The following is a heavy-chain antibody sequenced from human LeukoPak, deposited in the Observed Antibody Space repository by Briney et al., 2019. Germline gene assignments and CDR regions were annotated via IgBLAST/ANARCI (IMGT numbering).Heavy chain of an antibody. CDR3: ARDRVGATRGLGAFDI. CDR1: GYTFTSYG. CDR2: ISAYNGNT. Sequence: ASVKVSCKASGYTFTSYGISWVRQAPGQGLEWMGWISAYNGNTNYAQKLQGRVTMTTDTSTSTAYMELRSLRSDDTAVYYCARDRVGATRGLGAFDIWGQGTMVTVSS. D-gene: IGHD1-26*01. V-gene: IGHV1-18*01. J-gene: IGHJ3*02.